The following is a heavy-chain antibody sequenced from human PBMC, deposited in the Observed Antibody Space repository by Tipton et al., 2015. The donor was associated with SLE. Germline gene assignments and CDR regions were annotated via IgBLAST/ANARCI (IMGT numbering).Heavy chain of an antibody. V-gene: IGHV4-34*01. CDR1: GGSFTGYS. Sequence: TLSLTCAVHGGSFTGYSWNWIRQSPGKGLEWIGGVDHDRNTIFNPSLKSRLAASLDPSNNQFSLRLTSVTAADTAIYYCARANGAVGSQVPYWYFESWGRGALVTVSS. J-gene: IGHJ2*01. CDR3: ARANGAVGSQVPYWYFES. CDR2: VDHDRNT. D-gene: IGHD3-10*01.